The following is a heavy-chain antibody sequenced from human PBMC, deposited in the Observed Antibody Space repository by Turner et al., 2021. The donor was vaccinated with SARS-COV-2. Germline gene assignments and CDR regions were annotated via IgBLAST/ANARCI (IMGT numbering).Heavy chain of an antibody. J-gene: IGHJ6*02. Sequence: QLQLQESGPGLVKPSENLSLTCPVSGGAISSSSYYWGWIRQPPGKGLEWIGSIYYSGSTYYTPSLKSRVTISVDTSKNQFSLKLSSVTAADTAVYYCATSTVAGTELNYYGMDVWGQGTTVTVSS. CDR2: IYYSGST. CDR3: ATSTVAGTELNYYGMDV. V-gene: IGHV4-39*01. D-gene: IGHD6-13*01. CDR1: GGAISSSSYY.